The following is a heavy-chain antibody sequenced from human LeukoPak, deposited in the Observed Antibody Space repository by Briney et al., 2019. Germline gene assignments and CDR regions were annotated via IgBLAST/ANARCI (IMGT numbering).Heavy chain of an antibody. J-gene: IGHJ5*02. CDR1: GFTFSSYA. D-gene: IGHD3-22*01. Sequence: GGSLRLSCAASGFTFSSYAMSWVRQAPGKGLEWVSAISGSGGSTYYADSVKGRFTISRDNSKNTLYLQMNSLRAEDTAVYYCAKNGGGGYPNPNWFDPWGQGTLVTVSS. CDR3: AKNGGGGYPNPNWFDP. V-gene: IGHV3-23*01. CDR2: ISGSGGST.